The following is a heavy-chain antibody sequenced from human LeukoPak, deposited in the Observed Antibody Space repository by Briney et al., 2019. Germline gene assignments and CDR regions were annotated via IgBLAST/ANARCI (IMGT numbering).Heavy chain of an antibody. CDR2: TRNKANSYTT. D-gene: IGHD5-18*01. J-gene: IGHJ4*02. V-gene: IGHV3-72*01. Sequence: PGGSLRLSCAASGFTFSDHYMHWVRQAPGKGLEWVGRTRNKANSYTTEYAASVKGRFTISRDDSKNSLYLQMNSLKTEDTAVYYCARAGGTAMVFFDYWGQGTLVTVSS. CDR1: GFTFSDHY. CDR3: ARAGGTAMVFFDY.